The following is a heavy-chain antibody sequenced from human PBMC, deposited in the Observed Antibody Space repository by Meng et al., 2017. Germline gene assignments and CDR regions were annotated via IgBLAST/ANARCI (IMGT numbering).Heavy chain of an antibody. CDR2: IYYSGRT. Sequence: LRLSCTVPGGSVSSGSYSWSWIRQPPGKGLEWIGYIYYSGRTNYNPSLKSRVTISVETSTNQFTLKLSSVTAADTAVYYCAGNDCSSNSCYAGAFDIWGQGTMVTVSS. CDR1: GGSVSSGSYS. D-gene: IGHD2-2*01. CDR3: AGNDCSSNSCYAGAFDI. V-gene: IGHV4-61*01. J-gene: IGHJ3*02.